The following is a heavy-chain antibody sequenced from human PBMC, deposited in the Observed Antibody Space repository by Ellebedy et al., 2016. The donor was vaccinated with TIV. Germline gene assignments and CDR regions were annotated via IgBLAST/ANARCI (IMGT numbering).Heavy chain of an antibody. CDR2: INPNSGGT. CDR3: ARAVSALEEDAFDI. CDR1: GYTFTGYY. J-gene: IGHJ3*02. Sequence: AASVKVSCKASGYTFTGYYMHWVRQAPGQGLEWMGWINPNSGGTNYAQKFQGRVTMTRDTSISTAYMELSRLRSDDTAVYYCARAVSALEEDAFDIWGQGTMVTVSS. V-gene: IGHV1-2*02. D-gene: IGHD1-1*01.